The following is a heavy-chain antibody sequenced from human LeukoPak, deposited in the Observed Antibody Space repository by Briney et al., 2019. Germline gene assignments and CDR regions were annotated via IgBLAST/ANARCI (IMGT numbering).Heavy chain of an antibody. V-gene: IGHV3-30-3*01. D-gene: IGHD3-9*01. CDR3: ARDPGYAIYYFDY. Sequence: GGSLRLSCAASGFTFSSYAMHWVRQAPGKGLEWVAVLSYDGSNKFYADSVKGRFTISRDNSKNTLYLQMNSLRAEDTAVYYCARDPGYAIYYFDYWGQGTLVTVSS. CDR1: GFTFSSYA. CDR2: LSYDGSNK. J-gene: IGHJ4*02.